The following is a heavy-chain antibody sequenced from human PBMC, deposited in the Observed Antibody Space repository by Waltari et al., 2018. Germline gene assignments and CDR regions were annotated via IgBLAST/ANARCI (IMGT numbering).Heavy chain of an antibody. Sequence: QLQLQESGPGLVKPSETLSLTCTVSGGSISSSSYYWGWIRQPPGKGLEWIGSIYYSGNTYYNPSLNSRVTISVDTSKNQFSLKLSSVTAADTAVYYCARGRYYDSSGYLDYWGQGTLVTVSS. J-gene: IGHJ4*02. CDR2: IYYSGNT. D-gene: IGHD3-22*01. V-gene: IGHV4-39*07. CDR3: ARGRYYDSSGYLDY. CDR1: GGSISSSSYY.